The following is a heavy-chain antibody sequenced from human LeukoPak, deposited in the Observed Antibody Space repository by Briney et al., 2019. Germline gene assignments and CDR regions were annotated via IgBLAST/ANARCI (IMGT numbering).Heavy chain of an antibody. CDR3: ARARGYSGYHPIDY. Sequence: ASAKVSCKASGYTFTSYFMHWVRQAPGQGLEWMGTINPNDGSTFYAQNFQGRATMSRDTSTSTFYMELSSLRSEDTAVYYCARARGYSGYHPIDYWGQGTLVTVSS. V-gene: IGHV1-46*01. CDR2: INPNDGST. CDR1: GYTFTSYF. D-gene: IGHD5-12*01. J-gene: IGHJ4*02.